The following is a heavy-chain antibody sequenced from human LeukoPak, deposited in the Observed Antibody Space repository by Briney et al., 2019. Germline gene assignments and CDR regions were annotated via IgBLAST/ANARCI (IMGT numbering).Heavy chain of an antibody. CDR2: ISYDGSNK. CDR3: AKETYYDFWSGYIGGMDV. D-gene: IGHD3-3*01. V-gene: IGHV3-30-3*01. CDR1: GFTFSSYA. Sequence: GGSLRLSCAASGFTFSSYAMHWVRQAPGKGLEWVAVISYDGSNKYYADSVKGRFTISRDNSKNTLYLQMNSLRAEDTAVYYCAKETYYDFWSGYIGGMDVWGQGTTVTVSS. J-gene: IGHJ6*02.